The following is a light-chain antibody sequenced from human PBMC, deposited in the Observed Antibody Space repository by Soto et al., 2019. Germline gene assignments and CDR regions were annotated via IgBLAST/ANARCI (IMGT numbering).Light chain of an antibody. J-gene: IGLJ1*01. V-gene: IGLV2-14*01. CDR3: QSYDSSLSGLYV. CDR2: GVS. Sequence: QSALTQPASVSGSPGQSITISCTGTSSDVGGYNDVSWYQQHPGKAPKLMIYGVSNRPSGVSNRFSGSKSGTSASLAITGLQAEDEADYYCQSYDSSLSGLYVFGTGTKVTVL. CDR1: SSDVGGYND.